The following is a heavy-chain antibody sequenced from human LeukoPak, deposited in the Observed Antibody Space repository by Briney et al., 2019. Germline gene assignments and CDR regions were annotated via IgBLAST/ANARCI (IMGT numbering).Heavy chain of an antibody. CDR1: GGSFSGYY. CDR3: ARHIRMYYYDSSGLYFDY. D-gene: IGHD3-22*01. V-gene: IGHV4-34*01. Sequence: SETLSLTCAVYGGSFSGYYWSWIRQPPGKGLECIGEINHSGSTNYNPSLKSRVTISVDTSKNQFSLKLSSVTAADTAVYYCARHIRMYYYDSSGLYFDYWGQGTLVTVSS. CDR2: INHSGST. J-gene: IGHJ4*02.